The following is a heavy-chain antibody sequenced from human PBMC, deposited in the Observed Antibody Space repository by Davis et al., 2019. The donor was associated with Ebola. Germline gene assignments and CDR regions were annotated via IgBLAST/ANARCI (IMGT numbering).Heavy chain of an antibody. V-gene: IGHV1-18*01. J-gene: IGHJ6*04. CDR3: ARVSGVPVYCSGGSCYNWLDP. CDR1: GYIFTRHG. CDR2: ISPYNGNT. Sequence: AASVKVSCKTSGYIFTRHGISWVRQAPGQGLEWMGWISPYNGNTNYAQKFQGRVTMTTDTSTRTAYMELSRLRSDDTAVYYCARVSGVPVYCSGGSCYNWLDPWGKGTTVTVSS. D-gene: IGHD2-15*01.